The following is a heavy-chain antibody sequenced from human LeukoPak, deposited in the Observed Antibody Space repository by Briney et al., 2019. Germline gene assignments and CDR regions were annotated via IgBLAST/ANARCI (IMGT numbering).Heavy chain of an antibody. CDR2: IYPGDSDT. V-gene: IGHV5-51*01. CDR1: GYSFTSYW. CDR3: ARGELGYCTSTSCFYFDY. Sequence: GESLKISCKGSGYSFTSYWIGWVRQMPGKGLEWMGIIYPGDSDTRYSPSFQGQVTISADKSISTAYLQWSSLKASDTAMYYCARGELGYCTSTSCFYFDYWGQGTLVTVSS. J-gene: IGHJ4*02. D-gene: IGHD2-2*01.